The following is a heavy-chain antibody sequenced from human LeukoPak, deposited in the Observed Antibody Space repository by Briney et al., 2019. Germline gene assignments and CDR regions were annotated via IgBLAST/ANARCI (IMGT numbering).Heavy chain of an antibody. D-gene: IGHD5-24*01. V-gene: IGHV3-23*01. CDR1: GSTFSSYA. J-gene: IGHJ6*02. CDR2: ISGSGGST. Sequence: GGSLRLSCAASGSTFSSYALSWVRQAPGKGLEWVSAISGSGGSTYYTDSVKGRFAISRDNSKNTLYLQMNSLRAEDTAVYYCAKILERELQYYYYGMDVWGQGTTVTVSS. CDR3: AKILERELQYYYYGMDV.